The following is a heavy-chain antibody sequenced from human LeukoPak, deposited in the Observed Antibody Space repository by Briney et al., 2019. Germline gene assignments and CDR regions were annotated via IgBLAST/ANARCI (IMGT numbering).Heavy chain of an antibody. CDR3: ARSSHYYGSGSYYNPDY. D-gene: IGHD3-10*01. CDR1: GFILSDYY. V-gene: IGHV3-11*04. Sequence: GGSLRLSCAASGFILSDYYMTWIRQAPGKGLEWVSYISSSGSTQYYADSVKGRFTISRDNAKNSLYLQMNSVRAEDTAVYYCARSSHYYGSGSYYNPDYWGQGTLVTVSS. J-gene: IGHJ4*02. CDR2: ISSSGSTQ.